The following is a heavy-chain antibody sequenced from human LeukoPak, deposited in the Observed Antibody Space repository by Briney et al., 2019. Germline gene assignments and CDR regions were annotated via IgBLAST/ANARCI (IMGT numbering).Heavy chain of an antibody. V-gene: IGHV3-23*01. J-gene: IGHJ4*02. CDR1: GFTFSSYA. CDR3: ARDWFHAIDY. Sequence: PGGSLRLSCAASGFTFSSYAMSWVRQAPGKGLEWVSSISISGYTTYYADSVKGRFTISRDNSKNTLYLQMNSLRAEDTAVYYCARDWFHAIDYWGQGTLVTVSS. CDR2: ISISGYTT. D-gene: IGHD2/OR15-2a*01.